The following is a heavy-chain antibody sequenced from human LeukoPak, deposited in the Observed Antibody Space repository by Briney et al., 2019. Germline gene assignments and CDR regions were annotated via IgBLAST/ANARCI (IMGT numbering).Heavy chain of an antibody. Sequence: SETLSLTCTVSGGSISSYYWSWIRQPPGKGLEWNGYIYYSGSTNYNPSLKSRVTISVDTSKNQFSLKLSSVTAADTAVYYCARASGWSHYFDYWGQGTLVTVSS. CDR3: ARASGWSHYFDY. D-gene: IGHD6-19*01. V-gene: IGHV4-59*01. CDR2: IYYSGST. CDR1: GGSISSYY. J-gene: IGHJ4*02.